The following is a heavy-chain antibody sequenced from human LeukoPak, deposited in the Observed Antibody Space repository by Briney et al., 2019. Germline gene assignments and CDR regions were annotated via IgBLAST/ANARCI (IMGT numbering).Heavy chain of an antibody. J-gene: IGHJ4*02. D-gene: IGHD3-22*01. CDR2: IDPKTGNT. Sequence: GASVKVSCKPSGYTFNAYYMHWVRQAPGQGLEWVRWIDPKTGNTRYAQKFQGRVTITRDTPIGTVYMELSSLKSDDTAVYYCASEAFCASGNCYLQRVASWGPGTLVTVSS. CDR3: ASEAFCASGNCYLQRVAS. V-gene: IGHV1-2*02. CDR1: GYTFNAYY.